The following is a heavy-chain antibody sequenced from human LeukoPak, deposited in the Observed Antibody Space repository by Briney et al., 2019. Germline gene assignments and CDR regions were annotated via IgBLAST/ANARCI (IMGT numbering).Heavy chain of an antibody. V-gene: IGHV1-69*13. Sequence: SVKDTCKDSGGTFSSYDISWVRQAPGQGVVWMGGIIHIFGTANYAHKFQGRVTITADEYTSTAYMEPSSLRSEDTAVYCCASSDAGTLGSRYDYWGQRTLVTVSS. CDR1: GGTFSSYD. J-gene: IGHJ4*02. D-gene: IGHD6-13*01. CDR2: IIHIFGTA. CDR3: ASSDAGTLGSRYDY.